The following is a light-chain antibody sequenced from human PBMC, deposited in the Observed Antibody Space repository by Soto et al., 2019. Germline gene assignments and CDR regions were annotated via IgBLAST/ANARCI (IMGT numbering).Light chain of an antibody. J-gene: IGKJ3*01. CDR1: QGISNY. V-gene: IGKV1-27*01. CDR3: QKYNSAPRT. CDR2: AAS. Sequence: DIQLTQSPSSPSASAGARVTITCRPSQGISNYLAWYQQKPGKVPKLLIYAASTLQSGVPSRFSGSGSGTDFTLTISSLQPEDVATYYCQKYNSAPRTFGPGTKVDIK.